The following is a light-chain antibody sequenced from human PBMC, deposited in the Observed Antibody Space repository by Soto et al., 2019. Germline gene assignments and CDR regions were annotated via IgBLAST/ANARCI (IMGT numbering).Light chain of an antibody. CDR2: DAS. Sequence: IKSNEPPSCLSGCSGGRATLTSHANHDIRDSLNWYQQTPGKPPRLLIYDASNLEAGVPSRFRGRGSGTDFTFTISRLQAEDIATDYCQQYEKLRTFGQGTRLEIK. V-gene: IGKV1-33*01. CDR1: HDIRDS. CDR3: QQYEKLRT. J-gene: IGKJ5*01.